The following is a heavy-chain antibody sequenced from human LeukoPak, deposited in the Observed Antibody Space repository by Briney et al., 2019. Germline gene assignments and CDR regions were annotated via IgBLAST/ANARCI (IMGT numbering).Heavy chain of an antibody. J-gene: IGHJ4*02. CDR3: ARNQRDYLFDY. V-gene: IGHV4-39*01. CDR1: GGSVSTSSYY. D-gene: IGHD4-17*01. Sequence: TSETLSLTCTVSGGSVSTSSYYWGWIRQPPGRGLEWIGSIYYSGNTYYNPSLKGRVTISVDTSKNQFSLKLSSVTAADTAVYYCARNQRDYLFDYWGQGTLVTVSS. CDR2: IYYSGNT.